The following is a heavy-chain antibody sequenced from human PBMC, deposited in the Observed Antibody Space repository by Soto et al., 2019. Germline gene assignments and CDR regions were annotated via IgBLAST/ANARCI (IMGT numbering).Heavy chain of an antibody. V-gene: IGHV3-23*01. CDR3: AKDQKDYGGNSHWFDP. CDR1: GFTFSSYA. Sequence: PGGSLRLSCAASGFTFSSYAMSWVRQAPGKGLEWVSAISGSGGSTYYADSVKGRFTISRDNSKNTLYLQMNSLRAEDTAVYYCAKDQKDYGGNSHWFDPWGQGTLVTVSS. J-gene: IGHJ5*02. CDR2: ISGSGGST. D-gene: IGHD4-17*01.